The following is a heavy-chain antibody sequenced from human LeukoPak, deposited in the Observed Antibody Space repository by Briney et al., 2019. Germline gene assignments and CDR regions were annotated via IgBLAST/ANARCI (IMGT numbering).Heavy chain of an antibody. CDR1: GYTFTGYY. D-gene: IGHD2-2*01. J-gene: IGHJ6*03. CDR3: ATSVPAAYYYYYYMDV. CDR2: INPNSGGT. V-gene: IGHV1-2*02. Sequence: ASVKVSCKASGYTFTGYYMHWVRQAPGQGLEWMGWINPNSGGTNYAQKFQGRVTMTEDTSTDTAYMELSSLRSEDTAVYYCATSVPAAYYYYYYMDVWGKGTTVTVSS.